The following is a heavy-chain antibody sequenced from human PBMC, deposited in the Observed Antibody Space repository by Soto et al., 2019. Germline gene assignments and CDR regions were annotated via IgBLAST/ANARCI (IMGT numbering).Heavy chain of an antibody. CDR2: ISWNSGSI. D-gene: IGHD3-10*01. J-gene: IGHJ3*02. V-gene: IGHV3-9*01. CDR3: AADGSGTFDI. CDR1: GFTFDDYA. Sequence: GGSLRLCCAASGFTFDDYAMHWVRQAPGKGLEWVSGISWNSGSIGYADSVKGRFTISRNNAKNSLYLQMNSLRAEDTALYYCAADGSGTFDIWGQGTMVTVSS.